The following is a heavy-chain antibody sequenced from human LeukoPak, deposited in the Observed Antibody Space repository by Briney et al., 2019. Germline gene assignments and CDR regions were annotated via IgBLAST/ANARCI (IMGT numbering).Heavy chain of an antibody. CDR2: IYTSGST. CDR3: ARGNGYCSGGSCHNWLDP. D-gene: IGHD2-15*01. J-gene: IGHJ5*02. Sequence: SETLSLTCTVSGGSISSYYWSWIRQPAGKGLEWIGCIYTSGSTNYNPSLKSRVTISVDTSKNQFSLKLSSVTAADTAVYYCARGNGYCSGGSCHNWLDPWGQGTLVTVSS. V-gene: IGHV4-4*07. CDR1: GGSISSYY.